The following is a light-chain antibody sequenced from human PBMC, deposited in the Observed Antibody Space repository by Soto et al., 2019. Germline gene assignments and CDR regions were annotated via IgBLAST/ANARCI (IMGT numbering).Light chain of an antibody. V-gene: IGLV2-14*01. J-gene: IGLJ1*01. Sequence: QSVLTQPASVSGSPGQSSTISCTGTSSDVGGYNYVSWYQQHPGKAPKLMIYDVTNRPSGVSNRFSGSKSGNTASLTISGLQAEDEADYYCNSYTSSRTYVFGVGTKVTVL. CDR1: SSDVGGYNY. CDR2: DVT. CDR3: NSYTSSRTYV.